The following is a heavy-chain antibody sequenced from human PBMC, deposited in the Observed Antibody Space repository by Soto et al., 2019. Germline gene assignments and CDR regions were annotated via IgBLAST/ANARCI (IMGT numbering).Heavy chain of an antibody. J-gene: IGHJ6*03. D-gene: IGHD6-13*01. CDR3: ARAEEQPWSYYYYFMDV. CDR1: GGSISSYY. V-gene: IGHV4-59*01. Sequence: SETLSLTCTVSGGSISSYYWSWIRQPPGKGLEWIGYIYYSGSTNYNPSLKSRVTISVDTSKNQFSLKLSSVTAADTAVYYCARAEEQPWSYYYYFMDVWGKGTTVTVSS. CDR2: IYYSGST.